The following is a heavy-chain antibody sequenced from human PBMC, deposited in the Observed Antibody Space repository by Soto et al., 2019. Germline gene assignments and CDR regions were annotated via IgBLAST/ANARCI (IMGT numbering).Heavy chain of an antibody. CDR1: GFTFSDYY. J-gene: IGHJ4*02. V-gene: IGHV3-11*06. CDR2: ITSSSTYT. D-gene: IGHD6-13*01. CDR3: ARGGMYSSRHSVDY. Sequence: QVQLVESGGGLVKPGGSLRLSCAASGFTFSDYYMSWIRQAPGKGLEWVSYITSSSTYTNYADSVKGRFTISRDNAKNSLYLQMNSLRAEDTAVYYCARGGMYSSRHSVDYWGQGTLVTVSS.